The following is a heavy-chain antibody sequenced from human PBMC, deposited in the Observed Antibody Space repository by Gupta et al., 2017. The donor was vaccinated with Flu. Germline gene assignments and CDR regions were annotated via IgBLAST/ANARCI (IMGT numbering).Heavy chain of an antibody. V-gene: IGHV2-70*01. CDR2: IDWDDDK. CDR3: AXIRRDAYIQRSHYYGMDV. Sequence: SGMCVSWNRQPPGKALEWLALIDWDDDKYYSTSLETRLTISKDTSKNQVALTMTNMDPVXTXTYYCAXIRRDAYIQRSHYYGMDVWGQGTTVTVSS. CDR1: SGMC. D-gene: IGHD1-1*01. J-gene: IGHJ6*02.